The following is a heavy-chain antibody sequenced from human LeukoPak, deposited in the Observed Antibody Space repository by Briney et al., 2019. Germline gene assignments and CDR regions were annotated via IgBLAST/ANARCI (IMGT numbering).Heavy chain of an antibody. CDR1: GFTFSSYS. CDR2: ISSSSSYI. Sequence: PGGSLRLSCAASGFTFSSYSMNWVRQAPGKGLEWVSSISSSSSYISYADSVKGRFTISRDNAKNSLYLQMNSLRAENTAVYYCARSGFDYWGQGTLVTVSS. J-gene: IGHJ4*02. V-gene: IGHV3-21*01. CDR3: ARSGFDY.